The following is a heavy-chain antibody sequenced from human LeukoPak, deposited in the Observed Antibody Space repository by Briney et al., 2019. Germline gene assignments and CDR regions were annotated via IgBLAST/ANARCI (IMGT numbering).Heavy chain of an antibody. CDR3: ARLRFLGPVEGFAWFDP. D-gene: IGHD3-3*01. V-gene: IGHV5-51*01. Sequence: GESLKISCKGSGYSFTSYWIGWVCQMPGKGLEWMGIIYPGDSDTRYSPSFQGQVTISADKSISTAYLQWSSLKASDTAMYYCARLRFLGPVEGFAWFDPWGQGTLVTVSS. CDR2: IYPGDSDT. CDR1: GYSFTSYW. J-gene: IGHJ5*02.